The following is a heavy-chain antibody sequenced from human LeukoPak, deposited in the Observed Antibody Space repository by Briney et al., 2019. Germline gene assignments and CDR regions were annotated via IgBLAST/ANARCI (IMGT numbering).Heavy chain of an antibody. CDR1: GFTFSSYA. CDR3: ARDQSSWNYGDAFDI. Sequence: GRSLRLSCAASGFTFSSYAMHWVRQAPGKGLEWVAVISYDGSNKYYADSVKGRFTISRDNAKNPLYLQMNSLRAEDTAVYYCARDQSSWNYGDAFDIWGQGTMVTVSS. D-gene: IGHD1-7*01. J-gene: IGHJ3*02. CDR2: ISYDGSNK. V-gene: IGHV3-30-3*01.